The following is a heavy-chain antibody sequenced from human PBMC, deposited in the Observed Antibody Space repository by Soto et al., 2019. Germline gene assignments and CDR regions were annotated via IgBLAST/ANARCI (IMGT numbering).Heavy chain of an antibody. CDR1: GGSISSGGYY. J-gene: IGHJ6*02. Sequence: SETLSLTCTVSGGSISSGGYYWSWIRQHPWKGLEWIGYIYYSGSTYYNPSLKSRVTTSVDTSKNQFSPKLSSVTAADTAVYYCARDDRYSSSSVGYYYYGMDVWGQGXTVTVSS. CDR2: IYYSGST. V-gene: IGHV4-31*03. D-gene: IGHD6-6*01. CDR3: ARDDRYSSSSVGYYYYGMDV.